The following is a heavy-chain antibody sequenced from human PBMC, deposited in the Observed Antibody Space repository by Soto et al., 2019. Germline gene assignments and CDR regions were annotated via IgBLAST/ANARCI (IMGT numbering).Heavy chain of an antibody. D-gene: IGHD3-10*01. CDR2: IKTTSDGGTI. Sequence: EVQLVESGGGLVKPGESLRLSCAASGFTFSTAWMTWVRQAPGRGLEWVARIKTTSDGGTIHYAAPVKGRFTIPRDDSKDTLFLQMNSLKIEDTALYYCIRDPYGSTWGQGTLVTVSS. CDR1: GFTFSTAW. V-gene: IGHV3-15*01. J-gene: IGHJ5*02. CDR3: IRDPYGST.